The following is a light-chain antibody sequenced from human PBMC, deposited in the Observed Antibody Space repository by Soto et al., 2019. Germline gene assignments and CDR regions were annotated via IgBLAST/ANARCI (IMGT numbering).Light chain of an antibody. CDR2: STN. Sequence: QAVVTQEPSFSVSPGGTVTLTCGLTSGSVSTSYYPSWYQQTPGQAPRTLIYSTNTRSSGVPDRFSGSILGNKAALTITGAQADDESEYYCMLYLGSGIWVFGGGTKLTVL. J-gene: IGLJ3*02. CDR1: SGSVSTSYY. V-gene: IGLV8-61*01. CDR3: MLYLGSGIWV.